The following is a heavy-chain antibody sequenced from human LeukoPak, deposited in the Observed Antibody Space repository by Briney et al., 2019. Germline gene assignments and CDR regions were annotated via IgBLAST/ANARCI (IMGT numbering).Heavy chain of an antibody. V-gene: IGHV4-39*07. J-gene: IGHJ4*02. CDR1: GGSISSSSYY. D-gene: IGHD4-11*01. CDR2: IYYSGST. Sequence: PSETLSLTCTVSGGSISSSSYYWGWIRQPPGKGLEWIGSIYYSGSTYYNPSLKSRVTISVDTSKNQFSLKLNSVTAADTGVYYCARDRGPPTVNDFWGQGTLVTVSS. CDR3: ARDRGPPTVNDF.